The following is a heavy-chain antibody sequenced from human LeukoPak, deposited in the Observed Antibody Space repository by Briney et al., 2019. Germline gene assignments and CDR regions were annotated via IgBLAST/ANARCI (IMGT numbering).Heavy chain of an antibody. Sequence: GGSLRLSCAASGFTFSSYSMNWVRQAPGKGLEWVSGINWNGGSTGYADSVKGRFTISRDNAKNTLYLQMNSLRAEDTAVYYCAREDTAMSYFDYWGQGTLVTVSS. CDR3: AREDTAMSYFDY. CDR1: GFTFSSYS. D-gene: IGHD5-18*01. V-gene: IGHV3-20*04. CDR2: INWNGGST. J-gene: IGHJ4*02.